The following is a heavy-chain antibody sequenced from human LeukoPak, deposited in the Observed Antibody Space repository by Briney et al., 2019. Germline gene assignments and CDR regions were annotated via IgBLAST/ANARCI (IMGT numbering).Heavy chain of an antibody. CDR1: GGSISSGDYY. CDR2: IYYSGST. Sequence: SQTLSLTCTVSGGSISSGDYYWSWIRQPPGKGLEWIGYIYYSGSTYYNPSLKSRVTISVDTSKNQFSLKLSSVTAADTAVYYCARELYYDSSDDAFDIWGQGTMVTVSS. J-gene: IGHJ3*02. CDR3: ARELYYDSSDDAFDI. D-gene: IGHD3-22*01. V-gene: IGHV4-30-4*08.